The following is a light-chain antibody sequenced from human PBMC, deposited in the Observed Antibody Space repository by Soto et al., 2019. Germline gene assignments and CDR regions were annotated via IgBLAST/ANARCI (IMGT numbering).Light chain of an antibody. V-gene: IGKV3-11*01. CDR3: QSYNTARPT. Sequence: VVLTHSPATLSLSPWERATLSCRTSLSVSVYLDWYQQKPGQAPRLLISDASNRATGIPARFSGSGSGTDFTLTISGLQPEDLATYYCQSYNTARPTFGQGTRLEIK. CDR1: LSVSVY. CDR2: DAS. J-gene: IGKJ5*01.